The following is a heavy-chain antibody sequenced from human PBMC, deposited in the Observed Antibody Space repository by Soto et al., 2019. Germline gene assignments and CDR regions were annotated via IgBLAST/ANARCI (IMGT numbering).Heavy chain of an antibody. CDR1: GFTFSSYA. V-gene: IGHV3-23*01. D-gene: IGHD5-12*01. CDR2: ISGSGGST. Sequence: GGSLRLSCAASGFTFSSYAMSWVRQAPGKGLEWVSAISGSGGSTNYVDSVKGRFTISRDNSKNTLYLQMNSLRAEDTAVYYCAKDLSGNFDYWGQGTLVTVSS. CDR3: AKDLSGNFDY. J-gene: IGHJ4*02.